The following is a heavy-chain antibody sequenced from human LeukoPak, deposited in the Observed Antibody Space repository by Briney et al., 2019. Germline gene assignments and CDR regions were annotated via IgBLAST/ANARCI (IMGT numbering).Heavy chain of an antibody. CDR1: GFTFSSYA. J-gene: IGHJ4*02. V-gene: IGHV3-23*01. CDR3: AKDRITGTPYYFDY. D-gene: IGHD1-20*01. CDR2: ISGSGGST. Sequence: PGGSLRLSCAASGFTFSSYAMSWVRQAPGKGLEWVSGISGSGGSTYYADSVKGRFTISGDNSKNTLYLQMDRLRAEDTAVYYCAKDRITGTPYYFDYWGQGTLVTVSS.